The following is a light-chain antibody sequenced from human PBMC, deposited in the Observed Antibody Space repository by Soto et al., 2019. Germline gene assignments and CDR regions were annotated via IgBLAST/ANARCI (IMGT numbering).Light chain of an antibody. V-gene: IGLV2-8*01. CDR1: NSDVGGYNY. J-gene: IGLJ1*01. Sequence: QSALTQPPSASGSPGQSVTISCTGTNSDVGGYNYVSWYQQYPGKAPKLIIYEVNERPSGVPDRFSGSKSGNTASLTVSWIQTADEADYYCSSYAGSNWYVFGTGTKVTVL. CDR3: SSYAGSNWYV. CDR2: EVN.